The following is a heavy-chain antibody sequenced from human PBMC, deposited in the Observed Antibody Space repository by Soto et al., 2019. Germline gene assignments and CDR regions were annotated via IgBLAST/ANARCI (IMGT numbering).Heavy chain of an antibody. J-gene: IGHJ4*01. Sequence: GGSLRLSCAASGFTFSSYGMHWVRQAPGKGLEWVAVIWYDGSNKYYADSVKGRFTISRDNSKNTLYLQMNSLRAEDTAVYYCAGSPPDSSGCMSYCGHGTLVTVS. CDR1: GFTFSSYG. D-gene: IGHD6-19*01. CDR2: IWYDGSNK. V-gene: IGHV3-33*01. CDR3: AGSPPDSSGCMSY.